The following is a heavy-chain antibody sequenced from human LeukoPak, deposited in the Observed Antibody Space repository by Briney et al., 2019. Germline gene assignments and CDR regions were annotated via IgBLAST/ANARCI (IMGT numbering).Heavy chain of an antibody. V-gene: IGHV3-9*01. D-gene: IGHD5-12*01. Sequence: GGSLRLSCAASGFTFDGYAMHWVRQAPGKGLEWVSGISWNSGSIGYADSVKGRFTISRDNAKNSLYLQMNSLRAEDTALYYCAKDTGYSGYDHFDYWGQGTLVTVSS. J-gene: IGHJ4*02. CDR3: AKDTGYSGYDHFDY. CDR2: ISWNSGSI. CDR1: GFTFDGYA.